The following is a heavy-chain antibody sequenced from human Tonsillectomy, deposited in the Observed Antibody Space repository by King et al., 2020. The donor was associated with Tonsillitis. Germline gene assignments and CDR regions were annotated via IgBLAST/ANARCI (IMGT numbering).Heavy chain of an antibody. V-gene: IGHV3-33*05. Sequence: VQLVESGGGVVQPGGSLRLSCESSGFDFSSYGMHWVRQAPGKGLEWVAIISFDASRENYADSVKGRFTISRDNSKNTLYLQMNSLRAEDTAVYYCARERLYSSDWGIDYGGQGSLVTVSS. J-gene: IGHJ4*02. D-gene: IGHD6-19*01. CDR3: ARERLYSSDWGIDY. CDR2: ISFDASRE. CDR1: GFDFSSYG.